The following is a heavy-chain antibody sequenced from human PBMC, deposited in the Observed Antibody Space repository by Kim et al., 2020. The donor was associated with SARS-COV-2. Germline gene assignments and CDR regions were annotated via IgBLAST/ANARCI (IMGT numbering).Heavy chain of an antibody. D-gene: IGHD6-19*01. CDR2: ISYDGTNK. Sequence: GGSLRLSCAASGFTFRNYALHWVRQAPGKGPEWVSVISYDGTNKYYADSVRGRFTFSRDNPKDTLYLHMNSLRIDDTGFYYFATAHARWLASRYFYGM. CDR3: ATAHARWLASRYFYGM. V-gene: IGHV3-30-3*01. J-gene: IGHJ6*01. CDR1: GFTFRNYA.